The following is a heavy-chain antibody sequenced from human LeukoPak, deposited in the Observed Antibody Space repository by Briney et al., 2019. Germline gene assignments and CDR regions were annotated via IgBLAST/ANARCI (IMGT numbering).Heavy chain of an antibody. J-gene: IGHJ5*02. D-gene: IGHD1-26*01. CDR1: GGSISGYY. Sequence: SETLSLTCTVSGGSISGYYWSWIRQPPGKGLEWIGYIYYTGSTNYNPSLKSRVTISVDTSKNQFSLKLSSVTAADTAVYYCARVGSGSSARPNWFDPWGQGTLVTVSS. CDR2: IYYTGST. V-gene: IGHV4-59*01. CDR3: ARVGSGSSARPNWFDP.